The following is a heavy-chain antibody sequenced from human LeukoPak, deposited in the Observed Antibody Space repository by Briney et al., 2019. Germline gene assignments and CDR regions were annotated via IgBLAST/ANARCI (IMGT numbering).Heavy chain of an antibody. CDR3: ARDRGYDILTGYYDY. CDR2: ISSSSSYI. D-gene: IGHD3-9*01. J-gene: IGHJ4*02. V-gene: IGHV3-21*01. CDR1: GFTFSSYS. Sequence: GTSLRLSCAASGFTFSSYSMNWVRQAPGKGLEWVSSISSSSSYIYYADSVKGRFTISRDNAKNSLYLQMNSLRAEDTAVYYCARDRGYDILTGYYDYWGQGTLVTVSS.